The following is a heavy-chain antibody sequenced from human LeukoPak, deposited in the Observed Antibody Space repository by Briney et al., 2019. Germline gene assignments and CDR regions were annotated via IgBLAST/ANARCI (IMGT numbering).Heavy chain of an antibody. CDR3: AKDDDFWSGYLDY. CDR1: GFTFSTYA. CDR2: ISGSGGST. V-gene: IGHV3-23*01. Sequence: PGGSLRLSCAASGFTFSTYAMSWVRQAPGKGLEWVSAISGSGGSTYYADSVKGRFTISRDNSKNTLYLQMNSLRAEDTAVYYCAKDDDFWSGYLDYWGQGTLVTVSS. D-gene: IGHD3-3*01. J-gene: IGHJ4*02.